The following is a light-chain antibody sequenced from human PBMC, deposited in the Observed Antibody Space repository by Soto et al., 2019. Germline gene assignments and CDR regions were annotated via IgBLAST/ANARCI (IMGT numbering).Light chain of an antibody. V-gene: IGKV1-5*03. CDR3: QKYNSYWT. CDR2: KAS. Sequence: DIPMTQSPSTLSASVGDRVTITCRASQSISSWLAWYPQKPGKAPKLLIYKASSLESGVPSRFSGSGSGTGFALTISSRQPDDCATYFCQKYNSYWTFGQGTQVESK. CDR1: QSISSW. J-gene: IGKJ1*01.